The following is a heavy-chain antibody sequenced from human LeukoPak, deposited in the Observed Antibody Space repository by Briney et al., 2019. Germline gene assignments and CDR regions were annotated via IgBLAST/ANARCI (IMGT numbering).Heavy chain of an antibody. CDR1: GGSISSYY. CDR3: ATSYYDILTGYYPFDY. CDR2: IYTGGST. V-gene: IGHV4-4*07. D-gene: IGHD3-9*01. Sequence: PSETLSLTCTVSGGSISSYYWSWIRQPAGKGLEWIGRIYTGGSTNYSPSLKSRVTMSVDTSKNQFSLKLSSVTAADTAVYYCATSYYDILTGYYPFDYWGQGTLVTVSS. J-gene: IGHJ4*02.